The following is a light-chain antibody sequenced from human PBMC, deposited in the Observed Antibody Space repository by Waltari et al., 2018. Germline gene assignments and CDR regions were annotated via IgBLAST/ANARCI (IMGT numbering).Light chain of an antibody. J-gene: IGKJ1*01. V-gene: IGKV3-20*01. CDR3: QKDGTRPAT. CDR1: QSVGRT. CDR2: DAS. Sequence: EIVLTQSPASLSLSPGDRATLSCRASQSVGRTLAWYQQRPGQAPRLLIYDASRRATGIPDRFSGSGSGTDFSLTISRLEPEDFAVYYCQKDGTRPATFGQGTKVEVK.